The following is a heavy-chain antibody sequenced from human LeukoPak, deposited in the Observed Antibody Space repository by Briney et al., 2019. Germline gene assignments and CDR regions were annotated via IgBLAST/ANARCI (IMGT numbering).Heavy chain of an antibody. CDR3: ARQGGGYYSESDY. CDR2: IWYDGSNK. J-gene: IGHJ4*02. Sequence: PGGSLRLSCAASGFTFSYYGMHWVRQAPGKGLEWVAVIWYDGSNKYYADSVKGRFTISRDNSKNTLYLQMNSLRAEDTAVYYCARQGGGYYSESDYWGQGTLVTVSS. CDR1: GFTFSYYG. D-gene: IGHD3-22*01. V-gene: IGHV3-33*01.